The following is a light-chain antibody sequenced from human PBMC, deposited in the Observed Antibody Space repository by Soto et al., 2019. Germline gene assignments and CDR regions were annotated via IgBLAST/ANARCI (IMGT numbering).Light chain of an antibody. Sequence: QSVLTQPASVSASPGQSITISCTGTSSDVGGYNYVSSYQQHPGKAPKLMIYDVSNRPSGVSNRFSGSKSGNTASLTISGLQAEDEADYYCSSYTSSSTRFGSGTKVTVL. CDR2: DVS. V-gene: IGLV2-14*01. CDR1: SSDVGGYNY. J-gene: IGLJ1*01. CDR3: SSYTSSSTR.